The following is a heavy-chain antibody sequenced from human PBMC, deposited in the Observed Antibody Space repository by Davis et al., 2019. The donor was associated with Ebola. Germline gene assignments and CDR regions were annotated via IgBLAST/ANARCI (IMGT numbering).Heavy chain of an antibody. CDR3: ARSTMTQDAFDI. V-gene: IGHV7-4-1*02. Sequence: ASVKVSCKASGYTFKNYAISWVRQAPGLGLEWMGWINTETGNPTYAQGFTGRFVFSLDTSVSTAYLQISSLKTEDAALYYCARSTMTQDAFDIWGQGTMVTVSS. D-gene: IGHD3-22*01. CDR1: GYTFKNYA. CDR2: INTETGNP. J-gene: IGHJ3*02.